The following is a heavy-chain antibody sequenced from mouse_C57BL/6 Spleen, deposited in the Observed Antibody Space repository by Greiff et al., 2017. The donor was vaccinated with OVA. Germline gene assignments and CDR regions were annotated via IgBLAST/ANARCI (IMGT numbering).Heavy chain of an antibody. D-gene: IGHD2-1*01. CDR2: LYPRSGNT. J-gene: IGHJ2*01. CDR1: GYTFTSYG. V-gene: IGHV1-81*01. Sequence: QVQLQQSGAELARPGASVKLSCKASGYTFTSYGISWVKQRTGQGLEWIGALYPRSGNTYYNEKFKGKATLTADKSSSTAYMELRSLTSEDSAVYFCAREGNWSYFDYWGQGTTLTVSS. CDR3: AREGNWSYFDY.